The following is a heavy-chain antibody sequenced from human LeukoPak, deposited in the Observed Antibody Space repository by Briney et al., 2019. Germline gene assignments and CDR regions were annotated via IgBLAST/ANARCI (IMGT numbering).Heavy chain of an antibody. CDR2: INPSGGST. J-gene: IGHJ5*02. CDR3: ARGVRITMVRGAFSTNWFDP. Sequence: ASVKVSCKASGYTFTSYYMHWVRQAPGQGLEWMGIINPSGGSTSYARKFQGRVTMTRDTSTSTVYMELSSLRSEDTAVYYCARGVRITMVRGAFSTNWFDPWGQGTLVTVSS. D-gene: IGHD3-10*01. V-gene: IGHV1-46*01. CDR1: GYTFTSYY.